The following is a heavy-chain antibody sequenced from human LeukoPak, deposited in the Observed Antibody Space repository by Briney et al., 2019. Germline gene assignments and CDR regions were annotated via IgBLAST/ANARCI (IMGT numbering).Heavy chain of an antibody. CDR2: IYTSGST. Sequence: SETLSLTCTVSGGSISSYYWSWIRQPAGKGLEWIGRIYTSGSTNYNPSLKSRVTMSVDTSKNQFSLKLSSVTAADTAVYYCARVMSARYSSSSDAFDIWGQGTTVTVSS. J-gene: IGHJ3*02. CDR1: GGSISSYY. V-gene: IGHV4-4*07. D-gene: IGHD6-13*01. CDR3: ARVMSARYSSSSDAFDI.